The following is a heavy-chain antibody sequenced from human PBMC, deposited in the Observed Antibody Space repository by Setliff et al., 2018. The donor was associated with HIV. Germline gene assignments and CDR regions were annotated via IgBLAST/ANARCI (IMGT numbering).Heavy chain of an antibody. CDR2: IYDSGST. CDR3: ARATVDYYGSSTSSRWYNWFGP. V-gene: IGHV4-59*01. Sequence: SSETLSLTCIVSGDSISNYYWNWIRQPPGKGPEWIGFIYDSGSTAYNPSLRSRVSISVDTSKNEFSLQLRSVTAADTAVYYCARATVDYYGSSTSSRWYNWFGPWGQGTLVTVSS. J-gene: IGHJ5*02. D-gene: IGHD3-22*01. CDR1: GDSISNYY.